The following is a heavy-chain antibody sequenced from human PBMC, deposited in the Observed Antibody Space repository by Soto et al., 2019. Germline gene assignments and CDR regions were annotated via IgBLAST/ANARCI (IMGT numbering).Heavy chain of an antibody. CDR3: AKQAPYSNSWYEIDH. CDR1: GFTFSSYG. V-gene: IGHV3-23*01. CDR2: ISGSGDST. Sequence: EVQLLESGGGLVQPGGSLRLSCAASGFTFSSYGINWVRQAPGKGLEWVSGISGSGDSTHYADSVKGRFTISRDNSXXTRYLQMNSLRAEDTAVYYCAKQAPYSNSWYEIDHWGQGTLVTVSS. D-gene: IGHD6-13*01. J-gene: IGHJ4*02.